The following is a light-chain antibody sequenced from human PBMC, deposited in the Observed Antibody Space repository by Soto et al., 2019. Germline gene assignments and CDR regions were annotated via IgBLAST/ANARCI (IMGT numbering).Light chain of an antibody. CDR2: DVS. CDR1: RSDIGGYNY. Sequence: QSVLTQPASVSGSPGQSITISCTGTRSDIGGYNYVSWYHQHPGKAPRLMIYDVSNRPSGVSDRFFGSKSGNTASLTISGLQPEDEAYYYCASFSSSGTRYVFGSGTKLTV. CDR3: ASFSSSGTRYV. V-gene: IGLV2-14*01. J-gene: IGLJ1*01.